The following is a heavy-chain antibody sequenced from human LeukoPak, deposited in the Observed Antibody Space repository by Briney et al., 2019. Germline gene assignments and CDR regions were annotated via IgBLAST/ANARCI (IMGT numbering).Heavy chain of an antibody. CDR3: ARKTMVRGSRPGWFDP. Sequence: SVKVSCKASGGTFSNYAISWVRQAPGQGLEWMGGIIPIFGTANYAQKFRGRVTITADKSTRTAYMELSSLRSEDTAVYYCARKTMVRGSRPGWFDPWGQGTLVTVSS. V-gene: IGHV1-69*06. CDR2: IIPIFGTA. J-gene: IGHJ5*02. CDR1: GGTFSNYA. D-gene: IGHD3-10*01.